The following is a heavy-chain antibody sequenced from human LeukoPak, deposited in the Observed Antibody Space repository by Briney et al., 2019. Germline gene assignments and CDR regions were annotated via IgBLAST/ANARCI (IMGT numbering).Heavy chain of an antibody. CDR2: INSGSSTI. J-gene: IGHJ4*02. Sequence: GGPLRLSCAASGFTFSDYSMNWVQQAPGKGLEWASYINSGSSTIYYVDSVEGRFTISRDNAKNSLYLQMNSLRDEDTAVYHCARTRSKVGTPTFDYWGQGTLVTVSS. CDR3: ARTRSKVGTPTFDY. CDR1: GFTFSDYS. D-gene: IGHD4-23*01. V-gene: IGHV3-48*02.